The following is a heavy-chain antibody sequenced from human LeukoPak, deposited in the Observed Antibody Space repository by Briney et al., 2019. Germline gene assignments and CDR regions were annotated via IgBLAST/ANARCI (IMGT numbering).Heavy chain of an antibody. CDR3: ARAGYNWEHDY. V-gene: IGHV3-48*04. CDR1: EFTFSTYS. D-gene: IGHD5-24*01. CDR2: ISGSSSAI. Sequence: GGSLRLSCAASEFTFSTYSINWVRQAPGKGLEWVSHISGSSSAIYYADSVKGRFTVSRDNAKNTLYLQMNSLRAEDTAMYYCARAGYNWEHDYWGQGTLVTVSS. J-gene: IGHJ4*02.